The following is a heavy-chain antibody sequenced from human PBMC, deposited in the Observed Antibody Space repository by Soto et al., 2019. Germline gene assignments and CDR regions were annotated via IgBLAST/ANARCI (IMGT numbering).Heavy chain of an antibody. CDR3: ARGESVVGDY. CDR2: INPGNGNT. V-gene: IGHV1-3*01. CDR1: GYTFTSYA. D-gene: IGHD2-15*01. Sequence: GASVKVSCXASGYTFTSYAMHWVRQAPGQRLEWMGWINPGNGNTKCSQKFQDRVTITRDTSASTAYMELSSLRSEDTAVYYCARGESVVGDYWGQGTLVTVSS. J-gene: IGHJ4*02.